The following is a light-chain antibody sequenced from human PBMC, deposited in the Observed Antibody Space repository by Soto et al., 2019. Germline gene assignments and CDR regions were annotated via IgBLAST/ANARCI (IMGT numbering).Light chain of an antibody. CDR2: DVI. CDR1: SSDVGGYDY. CDR3: SSYAGSNTWV. J-gene: IGLJ3*02. V-gene: IGLV2-8*01. Sequence: QSVLTQPPSASGSPGQSVTISCTGTSSDVGGYDYVSWFQQHPDKAPKLIIYDVIKRPSGVPDRFSGSQSVNTASLTVSGLQAEDEADYYCSSYAGSNTWVFGGGTKLTVL.